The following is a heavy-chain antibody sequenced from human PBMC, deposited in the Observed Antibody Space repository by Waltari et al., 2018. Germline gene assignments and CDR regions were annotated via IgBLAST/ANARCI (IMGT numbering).Heavy chain of an antibody. CDR2: IYYSGST. J-gene: IGHJ6*02. CDR3: ARHGGCGPDYYYYGMDV. CDR1: GGSISSYY. D-gene: IGHD3-16*01. V-gene: IGHV4-59*08. Sequence: QVQLQESGPGLVKPSETLSLPCTVSGGSISSYYWSWIRQPPGKGLEWIGYIYYSGSTHDTPPPKSRVTRSVGTSKNQVSLKMSSGTAADTAVYYCARHGGCGPDYYYYGMDVWGQGTTVTVAS.